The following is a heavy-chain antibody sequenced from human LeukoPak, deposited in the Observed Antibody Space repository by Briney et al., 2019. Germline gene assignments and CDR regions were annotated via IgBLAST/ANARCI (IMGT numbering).Heavy chain of an antibody. CDR1: GFTFSSYW. CDR3: ARVYCSGGSCYSRRQDIFDY. J-gene: IGHJ4*02. D-gene: IGHD2-15*01. V-gene: IGHV3-7*01. Sequence: GGSLRLSCAASGFTFSSYWMSWVRQAPGKGLEWVANIEQDGSEKYYVDSVKGRFTISRDNAKNSLYLQMNSLRAEDTAVYYCARVYCSGGSCYSRRQDIFDYWGQGTLVTVSS. CDR2: IEQDGSEK.